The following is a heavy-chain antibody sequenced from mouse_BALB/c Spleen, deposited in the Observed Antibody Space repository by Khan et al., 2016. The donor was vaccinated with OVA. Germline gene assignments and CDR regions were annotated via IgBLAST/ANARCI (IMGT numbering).Heavy chain of an antibody. CDR3: ARGGDGGGLAY. CDR2: ISNYGSTP. J-gene: IGHJ3*01. Sequence: EVELVESGGGLMQPGESLTLSCTTSGYTFTDYYMYWVRQTPGKRLEWVACISNYGSTPTYTDTFKGRFTISLDTSKSPVYLQINRLNSEDTAMYYGARGGDGGGLAYWGQGTLVTVSA. CDR1: GYTFTDYY. D-gene: IGHD1-1*02. V-gene: IGHV5-12*02.